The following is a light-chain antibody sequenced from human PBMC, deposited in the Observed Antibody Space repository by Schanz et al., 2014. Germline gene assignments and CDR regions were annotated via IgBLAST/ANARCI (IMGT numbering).Light chain of an antibody. CDR1: SSDVGSYKL. V-gene: IGLV2-23*01. J-gene: IGLJ2*01. CDR2: EGS. Sequence: QSALTQPRSVSGSPGQSVTISCTGTSSDVGSYKLVSWYQQHPGKAPKLMIYEGSKRPSGVSNRFSASKSGNTASLTISGLQAEDEADYYCCSYAGSYTLVFGGGTKLTVL. CDR3: CSYAGSYTLV.